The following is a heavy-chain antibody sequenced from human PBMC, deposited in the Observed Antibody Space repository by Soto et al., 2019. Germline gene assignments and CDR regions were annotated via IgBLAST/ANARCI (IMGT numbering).Heavy chain of an antibody. J-gene: IGHJ4*02. D-gene: IGHD2-15*01. Sequence: GASVKVSCKASGGTFSSYAISWVRQAPGQGLEWMGGIIPIFGTANYAQKFQGRVTITADESTSTAYMELSSLRSEDTAVYYCARDPRGGSDLVGYFDYWGQGTLVTVSS. CDR2: IIPIFGTA. V-gene: IGHV1-69*13. CDR1: GGTFSSYA. CDR3: ARDPRGGSDLVGYFDY.